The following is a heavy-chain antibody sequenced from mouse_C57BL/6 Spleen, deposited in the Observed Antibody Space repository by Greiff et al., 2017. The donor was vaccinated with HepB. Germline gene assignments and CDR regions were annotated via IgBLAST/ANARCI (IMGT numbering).Heavy chain of an antibody. CDR1: GFTFTDYY. Sequence: EVKVVESGGGLVQPGGSLSLSCAASGFTFTDYYMSWVRQPPGKALEWLGFIRNKANGYTTEYSASVKGRFTISRDNSQSILYLQMNALRAEDSATYYCARSYYYGSSYGYWGQGTTLTVSS. CDR2: IRNKANGYTT. D-gene: IGHD1-1*01. CDR3: ARSYYYGSSYGY. J-gene: IGHJ2*01. V-gene: IGHV7-3*01.